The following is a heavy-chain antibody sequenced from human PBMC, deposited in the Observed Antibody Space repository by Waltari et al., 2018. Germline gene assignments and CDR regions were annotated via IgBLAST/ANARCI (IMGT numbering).Heavy chain of an antibody. J-gene: IGHJ4*02. CDR1: GGSFSGYY. Sequence: QVQLQQWGAGLLKPSETLSLTCAVYGGSFSGYYWSWIRQPPGKGLEWIGEINHSGSTNYNPSLTSRVTISVDTSKNQFSLKLSSVTAADTAVYYCARSGSYGGGFDYWGQGTLVTVSS. D-gene: IGHD1-26*01. V-gene: IGHV4-34*01. CDR2: INHSGST. CDR3: ARSGSYGGGFDY.